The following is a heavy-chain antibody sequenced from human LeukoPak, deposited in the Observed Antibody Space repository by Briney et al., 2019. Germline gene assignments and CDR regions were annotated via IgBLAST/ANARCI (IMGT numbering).Heavy chain of an antibody. CDR2: INSSGGST. Sequence: ASVKVSCEASGYTFTKYYIHWVRQAPGQGLEWMGIINSSGGSTSYAQKFQGRVTMTRDTSTSTAYMELGSLRSEDTAVYYCARDLNPVNYGGNSGGDYWGQGTLVTVSS. CDR1: GYTFTKYY. CDR3: ARDLNPVNYGGNSGGDY. J-gene: IGHJ4*02. D-gene: IGHD4-23*01. V-gene: IGHV1-46*01.